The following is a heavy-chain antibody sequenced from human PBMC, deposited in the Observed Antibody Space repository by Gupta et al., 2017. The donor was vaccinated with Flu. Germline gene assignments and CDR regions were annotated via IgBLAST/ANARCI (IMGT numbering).Heavy chain of an antibody. Sequence: QITLKESGPTLVKPTQTLTLTCTFSGFSLSPGGVAVGWIRQSPGKALEWLALIYWDDDKRYNPSLRSRLTITKDTSKNQVVLRMTNMDPVDTATYHCAHRGIVGNTPLGYDPWGPGIRVTVTS. J-gene: IGHJ5*02. CDR3: AHRGIVGNTPLGYDP. D-gene: IGHD1-26*01. CDR1: GFSLSPGGVA. CDR2: IYWDDDK. V-gene: IGHV2-5*02.